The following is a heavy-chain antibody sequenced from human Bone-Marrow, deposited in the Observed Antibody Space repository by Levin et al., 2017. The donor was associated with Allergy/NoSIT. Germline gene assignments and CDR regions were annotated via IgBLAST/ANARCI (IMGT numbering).Heavy chain of an antibody. CDR2: VSYSGGP. J-gene: IGHJ5*02. CDR1: GASITSYY. V-gene: IGHV4-59*01. Sequence: SSQTLSLTCSVSGASITSYYWTWIRQAPGKGLDWIGYVSYSGGPTYNPSLKSRVTITADKSKNQFSLKLTSVTAADTAVYYCTRSLGYCDSSTCYGSWFDPWGQGTLVSVSS. D-gene: IGHD2/OR15-2a*01. CDR3: TRSLGYCDSSTCYGSWFDP.